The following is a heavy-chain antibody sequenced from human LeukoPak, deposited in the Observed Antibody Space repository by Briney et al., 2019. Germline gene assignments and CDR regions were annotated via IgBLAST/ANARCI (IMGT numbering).Heavy chain of an antibody. CDR3: AKWTGLGIDY. D-gene: IGHD1-14*01. J-gene: IGHJ4*02. V-gene: IGHV3-23*01. CDR1: GFTFSSYG. Sequence: GGTLRLSCAASGFTFSSYGMSWVRQAPGKGLEWVSAISGSGGGTYYADSVKGRFTISRDNSKNTLYLQMNSLRAEDTAVYYCAKWTGLGIDYWGQGTLVTVSS. CDR2: ISGSGGGT.